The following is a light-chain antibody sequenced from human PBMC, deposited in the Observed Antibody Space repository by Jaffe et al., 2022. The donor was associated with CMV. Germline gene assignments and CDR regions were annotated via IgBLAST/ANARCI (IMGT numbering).Light chain of an antibody. CDR3: SSYAGSNNFVL. V-gene: IGLV2-8*01. J-gene: IGLJ3*02. Sequence: QPALTQPPSASGSPGQSVTISCTGTSNDVGGSNFVSWYQQYPGKAPRLMMYEVTKRPSGVPDRFSGSKSGNTASLTVSGLQAGDEAAYYCSSYAGSNNFVLFGGGTKLTVL. CDR2: EVT. CDR1: SNDVGGSNF.